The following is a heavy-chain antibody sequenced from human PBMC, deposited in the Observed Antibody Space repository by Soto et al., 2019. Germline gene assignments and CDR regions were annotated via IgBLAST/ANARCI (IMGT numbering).Heavy chain of an antibody. CDR3: ARETSYYDSSASETAFDI. J-gene: IGHJ3*02. D-gene: IGHD3-22*01. CDR2: IIPIFGTA. V-gene: IGHV1-69*13. CDR1: GGTFSSCA. Sequence: SVTVSCKASGGTFSSCAISWVRQAPGQGLEWMGGIIPIFGTANYAQKFQGRVTITADESTSTAYIELSSLRSEKTAVHYFARETSYYDSSASETAFDIWGQGTMVTVSS.